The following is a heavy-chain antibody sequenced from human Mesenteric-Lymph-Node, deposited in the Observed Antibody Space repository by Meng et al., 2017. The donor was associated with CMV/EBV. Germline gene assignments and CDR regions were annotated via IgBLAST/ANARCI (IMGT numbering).Heavy chain of an antibody. J-gene: IGHJ4*02. Sequence: CTFSGFSLSTNGVGVGWIRQPPGKALEWLALIYWDDDEHYSPSLKSRITITKDTSKNQVVLTMTSMDPVDTAIYYCAHRPTVTGPFDYWGQGTLVTVSS. CDR1: GFSLSTNGVG. CDR3: AHRPTVTGPFDY. V-gene: IGHV2-5*02. CDR2: IYWDDDE. D-gene: IGHD2/OR15-2a*01.